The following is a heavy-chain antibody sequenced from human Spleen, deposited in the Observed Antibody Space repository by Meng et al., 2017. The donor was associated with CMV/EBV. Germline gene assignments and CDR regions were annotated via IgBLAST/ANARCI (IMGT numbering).Heavy chain of an antibody. CDR2: IYYSGRT. CDR1: GGSISSYY. CDR3: ARDIVGATTYYYGMDV. J-gene: IGHJ6*02. D-gene: IGHD1-26*01. V-gene: IGHV4-59*01. Sequence: SETLSLTCTVSGGSISSYYWSWIRQPPGKGLEWIGYIYYSGRTKYNPSLKSRVTISIDTSKNQFSLKLSSVTAADTAVYYCARDIVGATTYYYGMDVWGQGTTVTVSS.